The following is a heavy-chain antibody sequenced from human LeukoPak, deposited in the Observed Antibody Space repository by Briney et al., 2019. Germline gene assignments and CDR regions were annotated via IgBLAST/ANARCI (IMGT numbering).Heavy chain of an antibody. J-gene: IGHJ5*02. D-gene: IGHD5-18*01. V-gene: IGHV1-2*07. CDR1: GYTFTSYY. CDR2: INPHSGDT. CDR3: AREGGSSYGYAYH. Sequence: ASVKVSCKAFGYTFTSYYMHWVRQAPGQGLEWMGWINPHSGDTNYAHKFQGRVTMTRDTSISIAYMELSSLKSDDTAVYYCAREGGSSYGYAYHWGRGTLVTVSS.